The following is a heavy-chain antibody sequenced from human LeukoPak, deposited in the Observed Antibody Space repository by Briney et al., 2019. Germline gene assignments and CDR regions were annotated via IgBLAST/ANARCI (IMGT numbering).Heavy chain of an antibody. CDR3: ARGIIYSSGWSPFDY. CDR1: GGSFSGYY. CDR2: INHSGST. V-gene: IGHV4-34*01. D-gene: IGHD6-19*01. Sequence: PSETLSLTCAVYGGSFSGYYWSWIRQPPGKGLEWIGEINHSGSTNYNPSLKSRVTISVDTSKNQFSLKLSSVTAADTAVYYCARGIIYSSGWSPFDYWGQGTLVTVSS. J-gene: IGHJ4*02.